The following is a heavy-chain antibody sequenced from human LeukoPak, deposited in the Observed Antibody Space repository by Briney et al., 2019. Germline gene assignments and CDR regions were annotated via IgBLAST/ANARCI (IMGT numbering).Heavy chain of an antibody. D-gene: IGHD5-24*01. CDR3: VKDRGLRNQWLQVTYDS. V-gene: IGHV3-7*03. CDR2: INHNGNVN. CDR1: GFTFSSYW. Sequence: GGSLRLSCAASGFTFSSYWMNWARQAPGKGLEWVASINHNGNVNYYVDSVKGRFTISRDNAKNSLHLQMNSLRPEDTALYYCVKDRGLRNQWLQVTYDSWGQGTLVTVSS. J-gene: IGHJ4*02.